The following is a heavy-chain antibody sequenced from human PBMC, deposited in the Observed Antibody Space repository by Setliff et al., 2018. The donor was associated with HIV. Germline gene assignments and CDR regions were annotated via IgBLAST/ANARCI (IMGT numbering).Heavy chain of an antibody. Sequence: GASVKVSCKASGYSFARYGLSWVRQAPGQGLEWMGWISGFNGNTKYAQSFQDRVAMTTETATSTAYMEMRSLRSDDTAVYFCARVPYRCAWFSGGHDAFDIWGQGTMVTVSS. D-gene: IGHD6-19*01. CDR1: GYSFARYG. CDR3: ARVPYRCAWFSGGHDAFDI. J-gene: IGHJ3*02. V-gene: IGHV1-18*01. CDR2: ISGFNGNT.